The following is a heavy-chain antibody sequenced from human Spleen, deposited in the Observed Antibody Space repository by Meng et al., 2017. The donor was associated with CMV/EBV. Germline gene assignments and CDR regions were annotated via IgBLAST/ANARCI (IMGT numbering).Heavy chain of an antibody. V-gene: IGHV4-34*01. CDR1: GGSCSGYY. J-gene: IGHJ4*02. CDR2: INHSGST. D-gene: IGHD2/OR15-2a*01. CDR3: AREGRGSIFC. Sequence: SLTCAVYGGSCSGYYWSWIRQPPGKGLEWIGEINHSGSTNYNPSLKSRVTISVDTSKNQFSLKLSSVTAADTAVYYCAREGRGSIFCWGQGTLVTVSS.